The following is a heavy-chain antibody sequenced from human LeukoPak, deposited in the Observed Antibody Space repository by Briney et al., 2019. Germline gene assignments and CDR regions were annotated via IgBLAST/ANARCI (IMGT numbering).Heavy chain of an antibody. CDR1: GYTFTSYD. Sequence: ASVKVSCKASGYTFTSYDINWVRQATGQGLEWMGWMNPNSGNTGYAQKFQGRVTMTRNTSISTAYMELSSLRSEDTAVYYCGRGGGYYGSGRGDWFDPWGQGTLVTVSS. CDR3: GRGGGYYGSGRGDWFDP. V-gene: IGHV1-8*02. D-gene: IGHD3-10*01. CDR2: MNPNSGNT. J-gene: IGHJ5*02.